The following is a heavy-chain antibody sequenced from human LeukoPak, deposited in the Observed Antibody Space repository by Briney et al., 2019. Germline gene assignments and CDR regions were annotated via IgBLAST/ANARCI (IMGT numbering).Heavy chain of an antibody. Sequence: GGSLRLSCTGSGFTFNFYGLHWVRQAPGKGLEWVAGIWYDGSNKYYGDSVKGRFTISRDNSKNTLYLQMNSLRAEDTAVYYCAREWCYYGSGSYYHTYYYYYGMDVWGQGTTVTVSS. D-gene: IGHD3-10*01. CDR2: IWYDGSNK. CDR3: AREWCYYGSGSYYHTYYYYYGMDV. J-gene: IGHJ6*02. V-gene: IGHV3-33*01. CDR1: GFTFNFYG.